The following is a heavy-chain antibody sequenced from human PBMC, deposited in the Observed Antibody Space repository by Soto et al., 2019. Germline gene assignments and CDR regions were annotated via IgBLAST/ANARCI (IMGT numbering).Heavy chain of an antibody. Sequence: ASVKVSCKASGYTFTGYYMHWVRQAPGQGLEWMGWINPNSGGTNYAQKFQGWVTMTRDTSISTAYMELSRLRSDDTAVYYCARGTSSSWYVRVELADYWGQGTLVTVSS. CDR3: ARGTSSSWYVRVELADY. CDR2: INPNSGGT. CDR1: GYTFTGYY. J-gene: IGHJ4*02. D-gene: IGHD6-13*01. V-gene: IGHV1-2*04.